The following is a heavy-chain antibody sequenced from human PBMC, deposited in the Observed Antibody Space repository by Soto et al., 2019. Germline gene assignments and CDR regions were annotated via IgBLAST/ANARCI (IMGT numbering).Heavy chain of an antibody. Sequence: GGSLRLSCAASGFTVSSNYMSWVRQAPGKGLEWVSVNYSGGSTYYADSVKGRFTISRHNSKNTLYLQMNSLRAEDTAVYYCARGGAPYGSGSPFDYWGQGTLVTVSS. CDR1: GFTVSSNY. V-gene: IGHV3-53*04. J-gene: IGHJ4*02. CDR3: ARGGAPYGSGSPFDY. CDR2: NYSGGST. D-gene: IGHD3-10*01.